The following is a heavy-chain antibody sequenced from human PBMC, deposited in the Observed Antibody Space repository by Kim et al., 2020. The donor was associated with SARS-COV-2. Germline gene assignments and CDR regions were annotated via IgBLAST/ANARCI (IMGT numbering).Heavy chain of an antibody. CDR2: ISWNSGSI. CDR3: AKDYCSSTSCYHPHDAFDI. V-gene: IGHV3-9*01. D-gene: IGHD2-2*01. J-gene: IGHJ3*02. CDR1: GFTFGDYA. Sequence: GGSLRLSCAASGFTFGDYAMHWVRQAPGKGLEWVSGISWNSGSIGYAESVKGRFTISRDNAKNSLYLQMNSLRAEDTALYYCAKDYCSSTSCYHPHDAFDIWGQGTMVTVSS.